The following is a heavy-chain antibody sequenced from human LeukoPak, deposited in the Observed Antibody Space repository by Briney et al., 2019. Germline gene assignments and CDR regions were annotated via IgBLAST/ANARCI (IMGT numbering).Heavy chain of an antibody. CDR3: ARDLELERNRWNYFES. J-gene: IGHJ4*02. D-gene: IGHD1-1*01. CDR2: MHYSGDS. Sequence: PSETLSLTCTVSGNSISSFFWSWIRQPPGKGLEWTGSMHYSGDSKYNPSLRSRVSLSIDTSKQQFSLRLSSVTAADTAVYYCARDLELERNRWNYFESWGQGALVTVSS. CDR1: GNSISSFF. V-gene: IGHV4-59*01.